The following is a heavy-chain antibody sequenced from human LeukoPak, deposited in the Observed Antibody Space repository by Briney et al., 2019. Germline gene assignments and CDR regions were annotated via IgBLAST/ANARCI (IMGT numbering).Heavy chain of an antibody. Sequence: GGSLRLSCAASGFTFSSYAMSWVRQAPGKGLEWVSAISGSGGSTYYADSVKGRFTISRDNSKNTLYLQMNSLRAEDTAVYYCAKGRDSYGYVYSYYFDYWGQGTLVTVSS. V-gene: IGHV3-23*01. J-gene: IGHJ4*02. CDR1: GFTFSSYA. CDR3: AKGRDSYGYVYSYYFDY. CDR2: ISGSGGST. D-gene: IGHD5-18*01.